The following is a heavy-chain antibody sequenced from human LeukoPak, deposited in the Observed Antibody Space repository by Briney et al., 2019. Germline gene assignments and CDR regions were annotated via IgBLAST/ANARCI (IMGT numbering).Heavy chain of an antibody. CDR1: GFAVSDSY. CDR3: AKDITLWAAAGTSPYYYGMDV. D-gene: IGHD6-13*01. J-gene: IGHJ6*02. CDR2: ISWDGGST. V-gene: IGHV3-43*01. Sequence: GGSLRLSCAASGFAVSDSYMNWVRQAPGKGLECVSLISWDGGSTYYADSVKGRFTISRDNSKNSLYLQMNSLRTEDTALYYCAKDITLWAAAGTSPYYYGMDVWGQGTTVTVSS.